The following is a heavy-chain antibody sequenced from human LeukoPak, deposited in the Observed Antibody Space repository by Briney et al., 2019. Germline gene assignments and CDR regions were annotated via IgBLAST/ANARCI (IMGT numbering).Heavy chain of an antibody. J-gene: IGHJ4*02. CDR2: YYTGST. D-gene: IGHD1-26*01. V-gene: IGHV4-59*08. CDR3: ARPLVGAISGPFDY. Sequence: SETLSLTCNVSGASFDSHYWTWVRQTPDKRLEWIGYYYTGSTDYNPSLKSRVTMSVDRSKNQFFLRLKSVTAADTAVYYCARPLVGAISGPFDYWGQGILVTVSS. CDR1: GASFDSHY.